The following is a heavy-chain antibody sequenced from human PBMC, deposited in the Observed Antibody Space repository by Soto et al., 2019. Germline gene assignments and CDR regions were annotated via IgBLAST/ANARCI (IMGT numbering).Heavy chain of an antibody. CDR2: ISSSSSYI. Sequence: GGSLRLSCAASGFTFSRYSMNWVRQAPGKGLEWVSSISSSSSYIYYADAGKGRFTISRDNAKNSLYLQMNSLRAEDTAVYYCARDRYPLYSIGWLGHYYYYYGMDVWGQGTTATV. D-gene: IGHD6-19*01. V-gene: IGHV3-21*01. CDR3: ARDRYPLYSIGWLGHYYYYYGMDV. CDR1: GFTFSRYS. J-gene: IGHJ6*02.